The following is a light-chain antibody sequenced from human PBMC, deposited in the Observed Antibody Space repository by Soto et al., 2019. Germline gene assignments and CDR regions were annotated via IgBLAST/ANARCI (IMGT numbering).Light chain of an antibody. V-gene: IGKV1-33*01. CDR3: QQYDILPFT. CDR1: QDITRN. Sequence: DIQITQSLSSLSASVGDRVTITCQASQDITRNLNWYQQKAGKAPKLLIYHASVLEPGVPSTFSGGGSVSDFTFATTSLEPEDIATYYGQQYDILPFTFGQGTRLEIK. J-gene: IGKJ5*01. CDR2: HAS.